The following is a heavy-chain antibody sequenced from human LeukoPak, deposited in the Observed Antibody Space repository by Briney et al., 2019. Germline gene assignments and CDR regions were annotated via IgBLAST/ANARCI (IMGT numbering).Heavy chain of an antibody. CDR1: GFTFSSYA. D-gene: IGHD5-12*01. V-gene: IGHV3-23*01. J-gene: IGHJ4*02. Sequence: AGGSLRLSCAASGFTFSSYAMSWVRQAPGKGLEWVSAISGSGGSTYYADSVKGRFTISRDNSKNTLYLQMNSLRAEDTAVYYCAKDGDSGYDYDRPEYFDYWGQGTLVTVSS. CDR3: AKDGDSGYDYDRPEYFDY. CDR2: ISGSGGST.